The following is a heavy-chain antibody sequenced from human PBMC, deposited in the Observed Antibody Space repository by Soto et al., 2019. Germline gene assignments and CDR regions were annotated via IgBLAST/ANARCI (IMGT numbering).Heavy chain of an antibody. V-gene: IGHV3-30-3*01. Sequence: GGSLRLSCAASGFTFSTQAMHWVRQAPGKGLEWVAVISYDGSKIYYADSVKGRFTISRDNSKNTLYLQMNSLRAEDTAVYYCARDLRKFYYFDSWGQGTLVTVSS. CDR3: ARDLRKFYYFDS. D-gene: IGHD4-17*01. CDR2: ISYDGSKI. CDR1: GFTFSTQA. J-gene: IGHJ4*02.